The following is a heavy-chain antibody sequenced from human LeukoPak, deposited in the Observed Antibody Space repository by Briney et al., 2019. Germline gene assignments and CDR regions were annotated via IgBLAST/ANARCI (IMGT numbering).Heavy chain of an antibody. CDR2: IYPGDSRT. CDR1: GYTFTDYW. Sequence: GESLKISCKASGYTFTDYWIGWVRQMPGKGLEWMAVIYPGDSRTRYNPSFQGQVTISVDKSISTAYLHWVSLKASDTAMYYCACRDLSSTWSLPWGQGTLVTVSS. CDR3: ACRDLSSTWSLP. J-gene: IGHJ5*02. D-gene: IGHD6-13*01. V-gene: IGHV5-51*01.